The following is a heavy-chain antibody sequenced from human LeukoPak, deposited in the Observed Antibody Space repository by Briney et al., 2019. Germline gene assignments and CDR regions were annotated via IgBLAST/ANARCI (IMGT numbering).Heavy chain of an antibody. Sequence: GASVKVSCKASGYTFTSYGISWVRQAPGQGLEWMGWISAYNGNTNYAQKLQGRVTMTTDTSTSTAYMELRSLRSGDTAVYYCARVLDTAMVNWFDPWGQGTLVTVSS. J-gene: IGHJ5*02. CDR1: GYTFTSYG. D-gene: IGHD5-18*01. CDR3: ARVLDTAMVNWFDP. CDR2: ISAYNGNT. V-gene: IGHV1-18*01.